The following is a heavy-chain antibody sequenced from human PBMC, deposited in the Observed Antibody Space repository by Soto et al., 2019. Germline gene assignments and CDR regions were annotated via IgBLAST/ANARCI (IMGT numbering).Heavy chain of an antibody. CDR1: GFTFSSYA. V-gene: IGHV3-23*01. D-gene: IGHD2-2*01. Sequence: GVLRLSCAASGFTFSSYAMSWVRQAPGKGLEWVSAISGSGGSTYYADSVKGRFTISRDNSKNTLYLQMNSLRAEGTAVYYCAVRGVGGIDCSSTSCYGYPYYYYGMDVWGQGTTVTVSS. CDR3: AVRGVGGIDCSSTSCYGYPYYYYGMDV. J-gene: IGHJ6*02. CDR2: ISGSGGST.